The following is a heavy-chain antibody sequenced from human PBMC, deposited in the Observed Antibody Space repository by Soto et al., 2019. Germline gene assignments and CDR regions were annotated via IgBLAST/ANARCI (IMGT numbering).Heavy chain of an antibody. CDR1: GYTCTIHG. J-gene: IGHJ6*02. V-gene: IGHV1-18*04. CDR2: ISTYNSRT. D-gene: IGHD2-2*02. Sequence: ASVKVSCKASGYTCTIHGISCVLQAPLHGLDWLGWISTYNSRTHYAQKVQGRVTMTTDTSTSTAYLDLRSLTFDDTAVYYCARARYCASPSCYKHYYYGMDTWGQGTTVTVSS. CDR3: ARARYCASPSCYKHYYYGMDT.